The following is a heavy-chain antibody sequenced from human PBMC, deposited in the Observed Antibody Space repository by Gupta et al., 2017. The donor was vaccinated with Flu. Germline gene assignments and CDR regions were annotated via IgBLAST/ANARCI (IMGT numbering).Heavy chain of an antibody. CDR3: ARLPDTSGRGWFDP. J-gene: IGHJ5*02. CDR1: AITNFY. CDR2: ISHIGAT. Sequence: QVQLQESGPGLVKPSETLSLTCNVSAITNFYWGWIRQPPGKGLEWLAYISHIGATNYNPSLRSRLTISIDTSKNQFSLKLTSVTSADTAIYYCARLPDTSGRGWFDPWSQGTLVTVSS. V-gene: IGHV4-59*01.